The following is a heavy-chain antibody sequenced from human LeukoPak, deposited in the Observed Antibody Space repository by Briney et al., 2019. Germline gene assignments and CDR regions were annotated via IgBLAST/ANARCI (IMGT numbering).Heavy chain of an antibody. CDR1: GIALTSSI. CDR2: ISHDESNK. CDR3: ARESGSSGYAGYFDQ. Sequence: PGGSLRLSCAASGIALTSSIIHWVRQTPGKGLEWVALISHDESNKQYTDSVKGRFTISRDTSQNMVYLQMDSLTAADTAIYYCARESGSSGYAGYFDQWGQGTLVTVSS. J-gene: IGHJ4*02. V-gene: IGHV3-30-3*01. D-gene: IGHD3-22*01.